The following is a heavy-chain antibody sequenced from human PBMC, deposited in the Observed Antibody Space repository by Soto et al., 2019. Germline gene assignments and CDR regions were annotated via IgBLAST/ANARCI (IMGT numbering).Heavy chain of an antibody. Sequence: GGSLRLSCAASGFTFSSYAMSWVRQAPGKGLEWVSAISGSGGSTYYADSVKGRFTISRDNSKNTLYLQMNSLRAEDTAVYYCANGGYSGYDTHYYYYYYMDVWGKGTTVTVSS. CDR1: GFTFSSYA. CDR2: ISGSGGST. J-gene: IGHJ6*03. CDR3: ANGGYSGYDTHYYYYYYMDV. V-gene: IGHV3-23*01. D-gene: IGHD5-12*01.